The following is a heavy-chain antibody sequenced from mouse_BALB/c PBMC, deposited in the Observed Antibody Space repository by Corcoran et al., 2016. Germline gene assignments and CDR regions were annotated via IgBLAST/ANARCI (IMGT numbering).Heavy chain of an antibody. CDR1: GFNIKDTY. V-gene: IGHV14-3*02. CDR2: IDPANGNT. CDR3: ARWDWYFDV. J-gene: IGHJ1*01. Sequence: EVQLQHSGAALVKPGASVKLSCTASGFNIKDTYMHWVKQRPEQGLEWIGRIDPANGNTKYDPKFQGKATITADTSSNTAYLQLSSLTSEDTAVYYCARWDWYFDVWGAGTTVTVSS.